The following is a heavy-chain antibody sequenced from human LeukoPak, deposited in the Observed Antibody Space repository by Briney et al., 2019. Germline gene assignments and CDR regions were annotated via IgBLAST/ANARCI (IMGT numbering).Heavy chain of an antibody. CDR3: ARSGYGGNRPEAY. Sequence: SETLSLTCAVYGGSFSGYYWSWIRQPPGKGLEWIGEINHSGSTNYNPSLKSRVTISVDTSKNQFSLKLSSVTAADTAVYYCARSGYGGNRPEAYWGQGTLSPSPQ. CDR2: INHSGST. D-gene: IGHD4-23*01. J-gene: IGHJ4*02. V-gene: IGHV4-34*01. CDR1: GGSFSGYY.